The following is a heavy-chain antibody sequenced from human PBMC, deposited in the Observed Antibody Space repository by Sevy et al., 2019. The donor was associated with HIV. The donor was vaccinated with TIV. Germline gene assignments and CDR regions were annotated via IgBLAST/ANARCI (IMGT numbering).Heavy chain of an antibody. D-gene: IGHD2-2*01. CDR2: IYPGDSDT. CDR3: ARQYCSSTSCHGDYYYGMDV. CDR1: GYSFTSYW. J-gene: IGHJ6*02. V-gene: IGHV5-51*01. Sequence: GESLKISCKGSGYSFTSYWIGWVRQMPGKGLEWMGIIYPGDSDTRYSPSFQDQVTISADKSISTAYLQWSSLKASDTAMYYCARQYCSSTSCHGDYYYGMDVWGQGTTVTVSS.